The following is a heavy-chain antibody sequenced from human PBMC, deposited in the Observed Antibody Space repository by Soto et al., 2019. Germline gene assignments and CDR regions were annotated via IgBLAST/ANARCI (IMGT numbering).Heavy chain of an antibody. J-gene: IGHJ6*02. Sequence: SETLSLTCTVSGGSISSYYWSWIRQPPGKGLEWIGYIYYSGSTNYNPSLKSRVTISVDTSKNQFSLKLSSVTAADTAVYYCARTYSSGWYDVGGMDVWGQGTTVTVSS. D-gene: IGHD6-19*01. CDR2: IYYSGST. V-gene: IGHV4-59*01. CDR3: ARTYSSGWYDVGGMDV. CDR1: GGSISSYY.